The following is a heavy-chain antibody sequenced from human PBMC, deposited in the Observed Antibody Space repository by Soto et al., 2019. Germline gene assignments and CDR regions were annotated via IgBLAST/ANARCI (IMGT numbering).Heavy chain of an antibody. CDR1: GYTFTTYA. CDR3: ARDIFGLLTLGVSDF. D-gene: IGHD3-10*02. CDR2: VNAENGNT. Sequence: ASVKVSCKASGYTFTTYAIHWVRQAPGQRLEWMGWVNAENGNTKYSQKFQGRVTITVDTSASTAYMEMSSLRSEDTAVYYCARDIFGLLTLGVSDFWGQGTLVTVSS. V-gene: IGHV1-3*01. J-gene: IGHJ4*02.